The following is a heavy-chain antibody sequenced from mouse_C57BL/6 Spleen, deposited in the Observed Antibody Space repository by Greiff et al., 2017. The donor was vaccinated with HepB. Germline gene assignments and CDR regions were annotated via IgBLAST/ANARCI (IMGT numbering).Heavy chain of an antibody. V-gene: IGHV5-9*01. Sequence: DVMLVESGGGLVKPGGSLKLSCAASGFTFSSYTMSWVRQTPEKRLEWVATISGGGGNTYYPDSVKGRFTISRDNAKNTLYLQMSSLRSEDTALYYCARRGYDGYWGFAYWGQGTLVTVSA. CDR3: ARRGYDGYWGFAY. CDR2: ISGGGGNT. CDR1: GFTFSSYT. D-gene: IGHD2-3*01. J-gene: IGHJ3*01.